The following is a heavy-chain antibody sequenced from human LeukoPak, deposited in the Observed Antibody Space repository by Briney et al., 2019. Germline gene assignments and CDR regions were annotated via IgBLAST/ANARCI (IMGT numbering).Heavy chain of an antibody. J-gene: IGHJ1*01. CDR3: ATSWELLT. V-gene: IGHV4-39*01. D-gene: IGHD1-26*01. CDR2: IYYNGIT. Sequence: PSETLSLTCTVSDGSISSSTYHWGWIRQPPGKGLEWIGTIYYNGITYYNPSLKSRVTISVDTSRNQFSLKLSSVTAADTAVYYCATSWELLTWGQGTLVTVSS. CDR1: DGSISSSTYH.